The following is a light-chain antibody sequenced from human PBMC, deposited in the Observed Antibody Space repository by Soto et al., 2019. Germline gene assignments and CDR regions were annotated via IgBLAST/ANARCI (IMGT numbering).Light chain of an antibody. V-gene: IGKV1-5*03. J-gene: IGKJ2*01. CDR2: KTS. CDR3: QQYNSYPYT. Sequence: DIQMTQSPSTLSASVGDRVTITCRASQSISTCLAWFQQKPGKAPKLLLYKTSTLESGVPSRFSGSGSGTEFTLTISSLQPDYFASYYCQQYNSYPYTFGRGTKLEIK. CDR1: QSISTC.